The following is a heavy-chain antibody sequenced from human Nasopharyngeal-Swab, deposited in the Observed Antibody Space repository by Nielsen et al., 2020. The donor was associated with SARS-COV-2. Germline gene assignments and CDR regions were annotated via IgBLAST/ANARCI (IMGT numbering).Heavy chain of an antibody. CDR3: TREGIVVVVAATDRFDY. Sequence: GGSLRLSCTASGFTFGDYAMSWFRQAPGKGLEWVGFIRSTAYGGTTEYAASVKGRFTISRDDSKSIAYLQMNSLKTEDTAVYYCTREGIVVVVAATDRFDYWGQGTLVTVSS. CDR2: IRSTAYGGTT. J-gene: IGHJ4*02. V-gene: IGHV3-49*03. CDR1: GFTFGDYA. D-gene: IGHD2-15*01.